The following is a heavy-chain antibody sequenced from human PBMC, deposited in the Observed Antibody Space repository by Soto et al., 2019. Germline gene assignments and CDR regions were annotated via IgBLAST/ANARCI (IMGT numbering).Heavy chain of an antibody. CDR1: GGSISSYY. D-gene: IGHD3-22*01. Sequence: PSETLSLTCTVSGGSISSYYWSWIRQPAGKGLEWIGRIYTSGSTNYNPSLNSRVTMSVDTSKNQFALKLSSVTAADTAVYYCARGGGTYYDSSGPQDYWGQGTLVTVS. J-gene: IGHJ4*02. CDR3: ARGGGTYYDSSGPQDY. V-gene: IGHV4-4*07. CDR2: IYTSGST.